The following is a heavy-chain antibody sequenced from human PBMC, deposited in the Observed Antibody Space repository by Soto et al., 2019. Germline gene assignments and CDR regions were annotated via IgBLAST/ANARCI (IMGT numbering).Heavy chain of an antibody. CDR1: GYAFTSYG. CDR2: ISAYNGNT. CDR3: ARDLPFVGIAVAGSVNDY. V-gene: IGHV1-18*04. J-gene: IGHJ4*02. Sequence: ASVKVSSKASGYAFTSYGISWVRQAPGQGLEWMGWISAYNGNTNYAQKLQGRVTMTTDTSTSTAYMELRSLRSDDTAVYYCARDLPFVGIAVAGSVNDYWGQGTLVTVSS. D-gene: IGHD6-19*01.